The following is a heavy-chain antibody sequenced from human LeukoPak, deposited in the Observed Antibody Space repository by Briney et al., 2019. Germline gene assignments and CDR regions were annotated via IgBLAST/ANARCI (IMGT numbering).Heavy chain of an antibody. CDR1: GGSFSGYY. CDR3: ARPRRDLDYGSGSFDY. Sequence: SETLSLTCAVCGGSFSGYYWSWIRQPPGKGLEWIGEINHSGSTNYNPSLKSRVTISVDTSKNQFSLKLSSVTAADTAVYYCARPRRDLDYGSGSFDYWGQGTLVTVSS. D-gene: IGHD3-10*01. J-gene: IGHJ4*02. CDR2: INHSGST. V-gene: IGHV4-34*01.